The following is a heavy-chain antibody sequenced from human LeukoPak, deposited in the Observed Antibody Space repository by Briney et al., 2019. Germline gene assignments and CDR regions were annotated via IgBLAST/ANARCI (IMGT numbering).Heavy chain of an antibody. V-gene: IGHV3-7*01. CDR2: INQDGSEE. CDR1: GFTFSTYW. CDR3: EADPGDY. J-gene: IGHJ4*02. D-gene: IGHD2-15*01. Sequence: GGSLRLSCAASGFTFSTYWMSWVRQAPGKGLEWVANINQDGSEEYYVDPVKGRFTISRDNAKNSLYLQMNSLRANDTAIYYCEADPGDYWGQGTLVTVSS.